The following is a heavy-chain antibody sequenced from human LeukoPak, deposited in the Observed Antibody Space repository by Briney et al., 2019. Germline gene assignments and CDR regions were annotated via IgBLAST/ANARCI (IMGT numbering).Heavy chain of an antibody. Sequence: GGSLRLSGAASGFTFSAYAMQWVPQAPGKGRKGGAVISYDGSDKYYADSVKGRFTISRDNSKNTMYLRMNSLRAEDTAVYYCARAGSIRVATGNGFDYWGQGTLVTVSS. D-gene: IGHD5-12*01. V-gene: IGHV3-30-3*01. CDR2: ISYDGSDK. CDR1: GFTFSAYA. J-gene: IGHJ4*02. CDR3: ARAGSIRVATGNGFDY.